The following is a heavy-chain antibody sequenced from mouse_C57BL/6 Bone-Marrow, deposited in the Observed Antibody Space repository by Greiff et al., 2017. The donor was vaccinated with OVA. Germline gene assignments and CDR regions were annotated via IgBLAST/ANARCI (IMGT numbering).Heavy chain of an antibody. Sequence: EVQLQQSGPELVKPGASVKISCKASGYTFTDYYMNWVKQSHGKSLEWIGDINPNNGGTSYNQKFKGKATLTVDKSSSTAYMELRSLTSEDSAVYYCARNRLLAWFAYWGQGTLVTVSA. CDR3: ARNRLLAWFAY. CDR2: INPNNGGT. V-gene: IGHV1-26*01. J-gene: IGHJ3*01. D-gene: IGHD2-13*01. CDR1: GYTFTDYY.